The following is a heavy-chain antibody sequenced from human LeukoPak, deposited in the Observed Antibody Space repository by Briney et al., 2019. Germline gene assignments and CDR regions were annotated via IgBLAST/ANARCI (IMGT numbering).Heavy chain of an antibody. CDR1: GYTFTSYS. V-gene: IGHV1-69*05. D-gene: IGHD3-3*01. CDR2: IIPIFGTA. J-gene: IGHJ4*02. CDR3: ARAPLRIFAENRGYFDY. Sequence: GASVKVSCKASGYTFTSYSISWVRQAPGQGLEWMGGIIPIFGTANYAQKFQGRVTITTDESTSTTYMELSSLRSEDTAVYYCARAPLRIFAENRGYFDYWGQGTLVTVSS.